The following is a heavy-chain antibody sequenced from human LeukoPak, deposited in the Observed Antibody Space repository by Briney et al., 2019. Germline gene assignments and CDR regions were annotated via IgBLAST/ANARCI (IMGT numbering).Heavy chain of an antibody. CDR2: INPNSGGT. J-gene: IGHJ4*02. V-gene: IGHV1-2*02. D-gene: IGHD5-24*01. Sequence: ASVKVSCKASRYTFTDYYMHWVRQAPGQGLEWMGWINPNSGGTNYAQKFQGRVTMTRDTPISTAYMELSRLRSDDTAVYYCARAVEMATITFDYWGQGTLVTVSS. CDR1: RYTFTDYY. CDR3: ARAVEMATITFDY.